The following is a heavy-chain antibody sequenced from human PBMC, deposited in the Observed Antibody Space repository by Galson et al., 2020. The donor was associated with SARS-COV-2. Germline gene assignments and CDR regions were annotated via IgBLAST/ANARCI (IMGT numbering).Heavy chain of an antibody. J-gene: IGHJ4*02. CDR2: MNPNNGNA. D-gene: IGHD6-6*01. V-gene: IGHV1-8*01. CDR3: ARGDFVAPHDY. CDR1: GYSFTSYD. Sequence: ASVKVSCKASGYSFTSYDINWVRQATGQGLEWMGWMNPNNGNAGYAQKFQGRVTMTRNTSISTAYMELSSLRSEDTAVYYCARGDFVAPHDYWGQGTRVTVSS.